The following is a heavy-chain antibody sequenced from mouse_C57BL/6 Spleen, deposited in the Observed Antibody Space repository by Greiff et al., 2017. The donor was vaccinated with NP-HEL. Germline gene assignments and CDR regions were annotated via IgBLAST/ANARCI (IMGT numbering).Heavy chain of an antibody. CDR1: GFTFSDYG. CDR3: ARPYYSNSYYAMDY. CDR2: ISSGSSTL. D-gene: IGHD2-5*01. Sequence: EVKVVESGGGLVKPGGSLKLSCAASGFTFSDYGMHWVRQAPEKGLEWVAYISSGSSTLYYADTVKGRFTISRDNSTNTLFLQMTSLRSEDTAMYYCARPYYSNSYYAMDYWGQGTSVTVSS. V-gene: IGHV5-17*01. J-gene: IGHJ4*01.